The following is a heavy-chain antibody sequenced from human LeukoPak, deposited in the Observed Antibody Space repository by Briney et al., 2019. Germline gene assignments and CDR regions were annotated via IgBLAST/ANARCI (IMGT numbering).Heavy chain of an antibody. V-gene: IGHV3-21*01. CDR3: ARYGDPSLDPYYYYGMDV. CDR1: GFTFSSYS. Sequence: GGSLRLSCAASGFTFSSYSMNWVRQAPGKGLEWVSSISSSSSYIYYADSVKGRFTISRDNAKNSLCLQMNSLRAEDTAVYYCARYGDPSLDPYYYYGMDVWGQGTTVTVSS. J-gene: IGHJ6*02. D-gene: IGHD4-17*01. CDR2: ISSSSSYI.